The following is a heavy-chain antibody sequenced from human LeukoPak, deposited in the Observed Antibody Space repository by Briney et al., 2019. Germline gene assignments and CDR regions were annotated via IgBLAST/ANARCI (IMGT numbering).Heavy chain of an antibody. D-gene: IGHD6-13*01. V-gene: IGHV1-69*05. CDR2: IIPIFGPA. CDR3: ARDFARKSPSWYPPLD. Sequence: VASVTVPCKASGGTFRSYAISWVRQAPGQGLEWMGRIIPIFGPANYAQKFQGRVTITTYESTSTAYMELSSLRSEDTDVYYCARDFARKSPSWYPPLDWGQGTLVTVSS. CDR1: GGTFRSYA. J-gene: IGHJ4*02.